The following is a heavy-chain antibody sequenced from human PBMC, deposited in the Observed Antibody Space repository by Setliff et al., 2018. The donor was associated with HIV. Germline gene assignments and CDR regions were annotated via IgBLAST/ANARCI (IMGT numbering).Heavy chain of an antibody. CDR3: ARDGAGSSWDAFFDY. V-gene: IGHV1-3*04. D-gene: IGHD6-13*01. J-gene: IGHJ4*02. Sequence: ASVKVSCKASGYTFSQYPMHWVRQAPGQRPEWMGWINTGNGNTKYSQIFRDRVTFTRDTSADTVYMEVSSLRSEDTAVYYCARDGAGSSWDAFFDYWGQGTLVTVSS. CDR1: GYTFSQYP. CDR2: INTGNGNT.